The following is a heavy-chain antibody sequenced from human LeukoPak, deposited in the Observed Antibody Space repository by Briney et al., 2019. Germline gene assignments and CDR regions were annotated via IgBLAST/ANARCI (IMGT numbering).Heavy chain of an antibody. J-gene: IGHJ4*02. CDR3: ARHDGGAWYDINY. CDR1: GYRFTSYW. D-gene: IGHD3-9*01. V-gene: IGHV5-51*01. Sequence: GESLKISCKGSGYRFTSYWIAWVRQAPGKGLEWMGIIYPGGSDPRYGPSFQGQVSISADESISTAYLHWSSLKASDTAMYYCARHDGGAWYDINYWGQGTLVTVSS. CDR2: IYPGGSDP.